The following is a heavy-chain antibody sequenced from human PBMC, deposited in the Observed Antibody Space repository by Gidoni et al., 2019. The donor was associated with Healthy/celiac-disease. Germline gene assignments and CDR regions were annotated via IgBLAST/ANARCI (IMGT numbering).Heavy chain of an antibody. CDR2: ISYDGSNK. J-gene: IGHJ3*02. CDR3: ASAEDSIVVVNLPLI. Sequence: QVQLVVSGGGVVQPGRSPRLSCAASGSTFSCSAMHWVRQAPGKGLEWVAVISYDGSNKYYADSVKGRFTISRDNSKNTLYLQMNSMRAEDTAVYYCASAEDSIVVVNLPLIWGQGTMVTVSS. D-gene: IGHD3-22*01. CDR1: GSTFSCSA. V-gene: IGHV3-30-3*01.